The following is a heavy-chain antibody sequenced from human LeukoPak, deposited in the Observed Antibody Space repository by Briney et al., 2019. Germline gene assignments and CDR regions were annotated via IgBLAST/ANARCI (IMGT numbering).Heavy chain of an antibody. V-gene: IGHV3-23*01. J-gene: IGHJ4*02. Sequence: GGSLRLSCAASGFTFSNYAMNWVRQAPGKGLEWVSTIIGSSGSKFYADSVKGRFTISKDTSKNTPYLHMSSLRADDTAVYYCAKGGYDYVEVAYFDYWGQGTLVTVSS. CDR2: IIGSSGSK. CDR3: AKGGYDYVEVAYFDY. D-gene: IGHD5-12*01. CDR1: GFTFSNYA.